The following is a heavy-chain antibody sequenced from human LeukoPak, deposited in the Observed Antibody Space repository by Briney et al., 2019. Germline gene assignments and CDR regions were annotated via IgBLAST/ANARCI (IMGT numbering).Heavy chain of an antibody. Sequence: GGSLRLSCAASGFTLSSYAMHWVRQAPGKGLEWVAVFSYDGSTKYYADSVKGRFTISRDNSKNTLYLQMNSLRPEDTAVYYCAKGGETYYFDSIGYFDYWGQGALVTVSS. J-gene: IGHJ4*02. V-gene: IGHV3-30*18. CDR1: GFTLSSYA. CDR3: AKGGETYYFDSIGYFDY. D-gene: IGHD3-22*01. CDR2: FSYDGSTK.